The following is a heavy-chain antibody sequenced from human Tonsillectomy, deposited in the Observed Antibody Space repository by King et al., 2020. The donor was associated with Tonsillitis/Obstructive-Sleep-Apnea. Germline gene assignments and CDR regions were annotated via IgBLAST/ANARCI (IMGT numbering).Heavy chain of an antibody. CDR1: GDSIGSSLYY. CDR2: IYYSGTT. V-gene: IGHV4-39*01. D-gene: IGHD6-6*01. CDR3: VRHSRDSSWGDYFYYIDV. Sequence: QLQESGPGLVKPSETLSLSCSVSGDSIGSSLYYWGWIRQAPGQRLEWIATIYYSGTTYYNPSLKSRVTISVATSKNQFSLNLNSVTAADTAVYYCVRHSRDSSWGDYFYYIDVWGKGTMVTVSS. J-gene: IGHJ6*03.